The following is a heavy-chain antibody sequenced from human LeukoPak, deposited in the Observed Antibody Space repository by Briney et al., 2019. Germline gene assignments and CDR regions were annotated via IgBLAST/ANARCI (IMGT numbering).Heavy chain of an antibody. CDR3: ARDSTDSSGYYYPTSYYYMDV. Sequence: SETLSLTCTVSGGSISSYYWSWIRQPAGKGLEWIGRIYTSGSTNYNPPLKSRVTMSVDTSKNQFSLKLSSVTAADTAVYYCARDSTDSSGYYYPTSYYYMDVWGKGTTVTVSS. D-gene: IGHD3-22*01. CDR1: GGSISSYY. CDR2: IYTSGST. V-gene: IGHV4-4*07. J-gene: IGHJ6*03.